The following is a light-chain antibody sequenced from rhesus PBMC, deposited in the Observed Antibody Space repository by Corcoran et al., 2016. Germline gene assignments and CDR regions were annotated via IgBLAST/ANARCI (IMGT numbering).Light chain of an antibody. CDR2: YAT. Sequence: DIQMTQSPSSVSASVGDRVTITCRASQGISSYLAWYQQKPWKAPKLLNYYATLLQSGVPSRFFGSGSGTEFTRTISSLQPEDFATYYCQQYNSLPPWTVGQGTKVEIK. V-gene: IGKV1-25*02. CDR3: QQYNSLPPWT. CDR1: QGISSY. J-gene: IGKJ1*01.